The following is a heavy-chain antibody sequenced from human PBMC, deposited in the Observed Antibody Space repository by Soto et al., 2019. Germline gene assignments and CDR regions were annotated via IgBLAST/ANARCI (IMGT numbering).Heavy chain of an antibody. D-gene: IGHD6-6*01. J-gene: IGHJ6*03. CDR2: TYYRSKWYN. CDR1: GDSVSSNSAA. V-gene: IGHV6-1*01. Sequence: SQTLSLTCAISGDSVSSNSAAWNWIRQSPSRGLEWLGRTYYRSKWYNDYAVSVKSRITINPDTSKNQFSLQLNSVTPEDTAVYYCARGGHSSSSRLDYYYYMDVWGKGTTVTVSS. CDR3: ARGGHSSSSRLDYYYYMDV.